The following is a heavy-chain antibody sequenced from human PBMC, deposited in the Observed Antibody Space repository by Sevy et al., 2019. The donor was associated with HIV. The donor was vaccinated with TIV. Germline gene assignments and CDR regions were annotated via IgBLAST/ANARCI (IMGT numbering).Heavy chain of an antibody. V-gene: IGHV3-11*01. CDR1: GFTFSDYY. Sequence: GGSLRLSCAASGFTFSDYYMSWIRQAPGKGLEWVSYISSSGSTIYYADSVKGRFTISRDNAKNSLYLQMNSLRAEDTAVYYCSREGTIFGVVTHGMDVWGQGTTVTVSS. J-gene: IGHJ6*02. CDR2: ISSSGSTI. D-gene: IGHD3-3*01. CDR3: SREGTIFGVVTHGMDV.